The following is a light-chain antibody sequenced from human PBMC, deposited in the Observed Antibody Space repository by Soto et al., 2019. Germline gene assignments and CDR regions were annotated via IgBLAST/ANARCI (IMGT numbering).Light chain of an antibody. V-gene: IGKV4-1*01. CDR3: QQFYSNPPRLT. CDR1: QSALSSSNNRNL. CDR2: WAS. J-gene: IGKJ4*01. Sequence: DIVMTQSPDSLAVSLGERATINCKSSQSALSSSNNRNLLSWCQQKPGQPPKLLIYWASTRESGVPDRFSGSGSGTDFTLTISSLQAEDVAVYYCQQFYSNPPRLTFGGGTKVEIK.